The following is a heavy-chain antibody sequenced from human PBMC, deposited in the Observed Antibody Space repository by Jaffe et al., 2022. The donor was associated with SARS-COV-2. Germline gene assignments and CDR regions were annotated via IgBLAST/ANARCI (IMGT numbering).Heavy chain of an antibody. CDR1: GGSINSGDYF. V-gene: IGHV4-30-4*01. CDR3: ATTSVTTVRYFQH. Sequence: QVQLQESGPGLVKPSQTLSLTCTVSGGSINSGDYFWSWIRQPPGKGLEWIGYIYYSGSTYYNPSLKSRVTIPVDTSKNQFSLKLSSVTAADTAVYYCATTSVTTVRYFQHWGQGTLVTVSS. J-gene: IGHJ1*01. D-gene: IGHD4-17*01. CDR2: IYYSGST.